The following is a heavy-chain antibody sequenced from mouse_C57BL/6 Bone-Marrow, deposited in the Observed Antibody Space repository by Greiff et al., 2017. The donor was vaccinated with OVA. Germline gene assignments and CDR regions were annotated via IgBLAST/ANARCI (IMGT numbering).Heavy chain of an antibody. CDR1: GFTFSDYG. CDR2: ISSGSSTI. V-gene: IGHV5-17*01. J-gene: IGHJ2*01. Sequence: EVKLVESGGGLVKPGGSLKLSCAASGFTFSDYGMHWVRQAPEKGLEWVAYISSGSSTIYYADTVKGRFTISRDNAKNPLFLQMTSLRSEDTAMYYCARDGSSSYYFDYWGQGTTLTVSS. CDR3: ARDGSSSYYFDY. D-gene: IGHD1-1*01.